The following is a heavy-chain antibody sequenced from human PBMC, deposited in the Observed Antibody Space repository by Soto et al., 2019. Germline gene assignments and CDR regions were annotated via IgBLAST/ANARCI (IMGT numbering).Heavy chain of an antibody. J-gene: IGHJ4*02. CDR1: GYTFTSYA. Sequence: QVQLVQSGAEVKKPGASVKVSCKASGYTFTSYAMHWVRQAPGQWLEWMGWINAGNGNTKYSQKFQGRVTITRDTSASTAYMELSSLRSEDTAVYYCARAPVVVAAPFDYWGQGTLVTVSS. CDR2: INAGNGNT. D-gene: IGHD2-15*01. V-gene: IGHV1-3*01. CDR3: ARAPVVVAAPFDY.